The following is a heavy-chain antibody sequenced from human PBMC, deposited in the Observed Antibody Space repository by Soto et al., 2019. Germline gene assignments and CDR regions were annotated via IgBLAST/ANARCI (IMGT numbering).Heavy chain of an antibody. J-gene: IGHJ5*01. D-gene: IGHD3-10*01. Sequence: PSETLSLTCTVSGGSIDSYYWSWIRQPPGKGLEWLGYIYYSGSTNYNPSLKSRGTISLDTSEKKFSLNLRSVTAADTAVYYCARGVSSFDLWGQGTLVTVSS. CDR1: GGSIDSYY. V-gene: IGHV4-59*01. CDR2: IYYSGST. CDR3: ARGVSSFDL.